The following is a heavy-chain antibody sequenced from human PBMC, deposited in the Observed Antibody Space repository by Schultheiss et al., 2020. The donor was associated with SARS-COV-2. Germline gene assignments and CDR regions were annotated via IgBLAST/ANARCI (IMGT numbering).Heavy chain of an antibody. D-gene: IGHD3-9*01. CDR2: IYYSGST. CDR3: AGDRRYYDVLTGYYESDAMDI. Sequence: SETLSLTCTVSGGSISSYSWSWIRQPPGKGLEWIGYIYYSGSTKYNPYHKSRVSITVDTSKNQFSLKLSYMTAADTAVYYYAGDRRYYDVLTGYYESDAMDIWGQGTMVTVSS. J-gene: IGHJ3*02. CDR1: GGSISSYS. V-gene: IGHV4-59*01.